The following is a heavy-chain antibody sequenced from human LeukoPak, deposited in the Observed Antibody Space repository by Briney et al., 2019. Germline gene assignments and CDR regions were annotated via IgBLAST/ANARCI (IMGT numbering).Heavy chain of an antibody. CDR1: GGSLSSYY. V-gene: IGHV4-59*01. J-gene: IGHJ4*02. CDR3: ARDGGGKSRPFDY. D-gene: IGHD4-23*01. Sequence: SETLSLTCTVSGGSLSSYYWSWIRQPPGKGLEWIGNIYYSGSTNYNPSLKSRVTMSVDTSKSQFSLKVSSVTAVDTAVYYCARDGGGKSRPFDYWGQGTPVTASS. CDR2: IYYSGST.